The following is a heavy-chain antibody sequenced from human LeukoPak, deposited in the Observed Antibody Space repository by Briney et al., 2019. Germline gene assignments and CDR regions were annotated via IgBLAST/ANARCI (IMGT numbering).Heavy chain of an antibody. CDR1: GFTFNKAW. CDR2: IKSETDGGTI. Sequence: GGSLRPSCAATGFTFNKAWMSGVHQPPGKRLQWVARIKSETDGGTIQYAAPVKGRFVVSRDDSKDTVYLQMNSLKTEDTAVYYCTTDGRLRLYTDVFDNWGHGTMVTVSP. J-gene: IGHJ3*02. V-gene: IGHV3-15*01. D-gene: IGHD1-26*01. CDR3: TTDGRLRLYTDVFDN.